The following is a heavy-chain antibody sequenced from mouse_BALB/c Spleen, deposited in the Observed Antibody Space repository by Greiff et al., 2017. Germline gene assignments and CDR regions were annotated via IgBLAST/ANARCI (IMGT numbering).Heavy chain of an antibody. V-gene: IGHV1-54*01. CDR1: GYAFTNYL. J-gene: IGHJ4*01. D-gene: IGHD2-10*01. Sequence: QVQLQQSGAELVRPGTSVKVSCKASGYAFTNYLIEWVKQRPGQGLEWIGVINPGSGGTNYNEKFKGKATLTADKSSSTAYMQLSSLTSDDSAVYFCASSYYGNYLYAMDYWGQGTSVTVSS. CDR2: INPGSGGT. CDR3: ASSYYGNYLYAMDY.